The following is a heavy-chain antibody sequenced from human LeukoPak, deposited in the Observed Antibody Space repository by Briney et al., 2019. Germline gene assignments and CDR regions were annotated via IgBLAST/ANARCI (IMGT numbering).Heavy chain of an antibody. Sequence: GGSLRLSCAASGFTFSDYYMSWIRQAPGKGLEWVSYISSSGSTIYYADSVKGRFTISRDNAKNSLYLQMNSLRAEDTAVYYCARDPSLAGATQYYFDYWGQGTLVTVSS. V-gene: IGHV3-11*01. J-gene: IGHJ4*02. D-gene: IGHD1-26*01. CDR3: ARDPSLAGATQYYFDY. CDR2: ISSSGSTI. CDR1: GFTFSDYY.